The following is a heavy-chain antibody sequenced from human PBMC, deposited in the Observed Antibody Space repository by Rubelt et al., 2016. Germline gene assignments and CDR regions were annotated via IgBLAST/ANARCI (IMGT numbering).Heavy chain of an antibody. J-gene: IGHJ4*02. Sequence: QVTLRESGPALVKPTQTPTLTCTFSGFSLSTSGMCVSWIRQHPGKALEWLALIDWADDKYYSTSLKTRLTISKDTPKNQVVLTMTNMDPVDTATYYCARIAVAGNGFDYWGQGTLVTVSS. V-gene: IGHV2-70*01. CDR1: GFSLSTSGMC. CDR2: IDWADDK. CDR3: ARIAVAGNGFDY. D-gene: IGHD6-19*01.